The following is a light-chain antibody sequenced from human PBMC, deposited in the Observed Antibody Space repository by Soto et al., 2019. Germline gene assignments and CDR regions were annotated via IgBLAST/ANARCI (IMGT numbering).Light chain of an antibody. CDR3: HQRQSCPRT. CDR2: QTS. Sequence: EIVLTQSPATLSSFPGDRVTLSCRASQYINTRLAWYQHRPGQAPRLLIYQTSLRAAGIPARFSASGSGTDFTLTISDVQPEDFALYYCHQRQSCPRTFGQGTKVDI. CDR1: QYINTR. J-gene: IGKJ1*01. V-gene: IGKV3-11*01.